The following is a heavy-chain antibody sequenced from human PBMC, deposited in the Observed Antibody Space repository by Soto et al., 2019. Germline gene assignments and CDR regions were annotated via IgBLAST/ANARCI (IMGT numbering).Heavy chain of an antibody. V-gene: IGHV4-34*01. CDR1: GGSFSGYY. Sequence: SETLSVTCAVYGGSFSGYYWSWIRQPPGKGLEWIGEINHSGSTNYNPSLKSRVTISVDTSKNQFSLKLSSVTAADTAVYYCARSSFFYGGNDYWGQGTLVTVSS. J-gene: IGHJ4*02. CDR3: ARSSFFYGGNDY. CDR2: INHSGST. D-gene: IGHD4-17*01.